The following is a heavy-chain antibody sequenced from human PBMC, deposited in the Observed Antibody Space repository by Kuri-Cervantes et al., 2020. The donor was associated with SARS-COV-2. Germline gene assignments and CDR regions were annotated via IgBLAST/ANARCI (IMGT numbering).Heavy chain of an antibody. CDR3: ARDPISVTAYFDF. J-gene: IGHJ4*02. V-gene: IGHV3-11*06. CDR1: GFSFSDYY. Sequence: GESLKISCVASGFSFSDYYMSWIRQAPGKGLEWVSYITGSGSYTNYADSVKGRFTISRDNAKNSVYLQMRSVRAENTAVYYCARDPISVTAYFDFWGQGTQVTVSS. D-gene: IGHD2-21*02. CDR2: ITGSGSYT.